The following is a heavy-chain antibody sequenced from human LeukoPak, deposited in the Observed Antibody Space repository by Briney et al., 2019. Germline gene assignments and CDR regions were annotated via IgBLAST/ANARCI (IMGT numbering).Heavy chain of an antibody. CDR2: INHSGST. CDR3: ARGLGEGYPDH. V-gene: IGHV4-34*01. Sequence: SETLSLTCAVYGGSFSGYYWSWIRQPPGKGLEWIGEINHSGSTNYNPSLKSRVTISVDTSKNQFSLKLSSVTAADTAVYYCARGLGEGYPDHWGQGTLVTVSS. D-gene: IGHD5-24*01. CDR1: GGSFSGYY. J-gene: IGHJ4*02.